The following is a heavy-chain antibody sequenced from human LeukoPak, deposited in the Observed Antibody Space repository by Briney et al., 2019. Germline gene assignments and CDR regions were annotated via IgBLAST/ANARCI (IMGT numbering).Heavy chain of an antibody. V-gene: IGHV3-23*01. CDR2: ITGSGGTT. Sequence: GGSLRLSCAASGFTFSSYSMNWVRQAPGKGLEWVSTITGSGGTTYSADSVKGRFTISRDNSENTLYPQMSSLRAEDAAVYHCAKESRIAAAVGEFDFWGQGTLVTVSS. CDR3: AKESRIAAAVGEFDF. CDR1: GFTFSSYS. J-gene: IGHJ4*02. D-gene: IGHD6-25*01.